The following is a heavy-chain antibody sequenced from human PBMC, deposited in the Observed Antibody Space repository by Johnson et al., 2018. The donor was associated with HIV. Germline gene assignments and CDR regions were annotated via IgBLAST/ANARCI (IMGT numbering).Heavy chain of an antibody. Sequence: VRLVESGGGVVQPGRSLSLSCAASGFTFSSYAMYWVRQAPGKGLEWVAFISYDGSDKYHADSVKGRFTISRDNAKNSLYLQMNSLKIEDTAVYYCTTGPLRSSRGAFDIWGQGTMVTVSS. D-gene: IGHD2-2*01. CDR3: TTGPLRSSRGAFDI. CDR1: GFTFSSYA. V-gene: IGHV3-30*04. CDR2: ISYDGSDK. J-gene: IGHJ3*02.